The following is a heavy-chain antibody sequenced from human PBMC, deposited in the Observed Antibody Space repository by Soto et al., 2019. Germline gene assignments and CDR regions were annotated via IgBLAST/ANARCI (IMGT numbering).Heavy chain of an antibody. Sequence: QVQLVQSGPEVRKPGASVKVSCKVFGYRLTELSMHWVRQAPGKGLEWMGGSDREDGEAVYAQKFQGRVTMTEDTDADPTDVELSSLSSGETAVYSCAADVFSGDCEARGFEYWGQGTVVAVST. J-gene: IGHJ4*02. D-gene: IGHD2-21*02. CDR3: AADVFSGDCEARGFEY. CDR2: SDREDGEA. CDR1: GYRLTELS. V-gene: IGHV1-24*01.